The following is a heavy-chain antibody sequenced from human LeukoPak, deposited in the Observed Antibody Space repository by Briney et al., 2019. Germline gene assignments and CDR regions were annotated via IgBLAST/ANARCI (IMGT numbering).Heavy chain of an antibody. CDR2: SYYSGRT. V-gene: IGHV4-30-4*01. Sequence: PSQTLSLTCTVSGGSISSGDYYWRWGRQPPGRGREWIVYSYYSGRTYYHPSPKSRVTISVDTSKNPFSLKLSSVTAADTAVYYCARLVGYGSGDAFDIWGQGTMVTVSS. CDR1: GGSISSGDYY. D-gene: IGHD3-10*01. CDR3: ARLVGYGSGDAFDI. J-gene: IGHJ3*02.